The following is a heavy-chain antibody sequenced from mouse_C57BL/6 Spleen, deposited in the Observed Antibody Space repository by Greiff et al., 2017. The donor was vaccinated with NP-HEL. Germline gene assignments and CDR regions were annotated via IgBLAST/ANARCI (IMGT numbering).Heavy chain of an antibody. D-gene: IGHD2-5*01. V-gene: IGHV1-7*01. CDR3: AFYYSNYSYYFDY. Sequence: VQLQQSGAELAKPGASVKLSCKASGYTFTSYWMHWVKQRPGQGLEWIGYINPSSGYTKYNQKFKDKATLTADKSSSTAYMQLSSLTYEDSAVYYCAFYYSNYSYYFDYWGQGTTLTVSS. CDR2: INPSSGYT. J-gene: IGHJ2*01. CDR1: GYTFTSYW.